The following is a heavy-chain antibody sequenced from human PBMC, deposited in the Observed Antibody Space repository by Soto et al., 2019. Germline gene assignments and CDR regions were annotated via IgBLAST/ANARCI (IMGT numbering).Heavy chain of an antibody. V-gene: IGHV3-30*18. D-gene: IGHD2-15*01. J-gene: IGHJ4*02. CDR2: VSYDAGYK. CDR3: AKVSISKSSAVTFDS. Sequence: QVQLVESGGGMVQPGRSLRLSCTVSGFTFSTYDMHWVRQAPGKGLEWVAVVSYDAGYKNYADSVKGRFTISRDNSKNTLYLQMNGRRPEDTAVYYCAKVSISKSSAVTFDSWGQGTLVTVSS. CDR1: GFTFSTYD.